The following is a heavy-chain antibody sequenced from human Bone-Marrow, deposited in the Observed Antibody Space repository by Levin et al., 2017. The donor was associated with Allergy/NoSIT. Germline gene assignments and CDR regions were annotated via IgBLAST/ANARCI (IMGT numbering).Heavy chain of an antibody. J-gene: IGHJ4*02. CDR1: GFTFSNYW. Sequence: SGGSLRLSCAASGFTFSNYWMHWVRQAPGKGLVWVSRMNSDATTTNYADSVRGRFTISRDNAKNTLYLQMNSLRAEDTAVYYCARGGRVGSRMYYFDNWGQGTLVTVSS. CDR2: MNSDATTT. D-gene: IGHD1-26*01. V-gene: IGHV3-74*01. CDR3: ARGGRVGSRMYYFDN.